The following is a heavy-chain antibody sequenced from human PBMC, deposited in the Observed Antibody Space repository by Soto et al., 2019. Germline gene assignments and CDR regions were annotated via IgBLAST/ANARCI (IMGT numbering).Heavy chain of an antibody. CDR2: ISGNDGTK. V-gene: IGHV3-23*01. CDR1: GFTFRNYA. Sequence: GGSLRLSCAASGFTFRNYAMSWVRQAPGKGLQWVSIISGNDGTKNYADSVGGRFTISRDNSKNTLYLQMNSLRAEDTAVYYCARDYSSGYFDYWGQGTLVTVSS. D-gene: IGHD6-25*01. J-gene: IGHJ4*02. CDR3: ARDYSSGYFDY.